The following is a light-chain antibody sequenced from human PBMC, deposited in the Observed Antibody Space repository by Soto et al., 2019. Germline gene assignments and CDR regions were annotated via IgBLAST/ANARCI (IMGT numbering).Light chain of an antibody. CDR2: GAS. V-gene: IGKV3-20*01. CDR1: QSVSSSY. CDR3: QQYGSSPGT. Sequence: EKVLSQSPGKLSLTTGERATLSCRASQSVSSSYLAWYQQKPGQAPRLLIYGASSRATGIPDRFSGSGSGTDFTLTISRLESEDFGVYYCQQYGSSPGTFGQGTQVDIK. J-gene: IGKJ1*01.